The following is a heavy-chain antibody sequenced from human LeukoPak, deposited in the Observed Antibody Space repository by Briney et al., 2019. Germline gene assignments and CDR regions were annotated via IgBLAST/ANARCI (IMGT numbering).Heavy chain of an antibody. CDR1: GYTFTIYG. CDR2: ISTYNGNT. Sequence: GASVRVSSTASGYTFTIYGISWVRQAPGQGREWMGWISTYNGNTNYTQKLQGRVTMTTDTSTSTAYMELRSLRSDDTAVYYCAMVRGVLNWFDPWGQGTLVTVSS. CDR3: AMVRGVLNWFDP. V-gene: IGHV1-18*01. J-gene: IGHJ5*02. D-gene: IGHD3-10*01.